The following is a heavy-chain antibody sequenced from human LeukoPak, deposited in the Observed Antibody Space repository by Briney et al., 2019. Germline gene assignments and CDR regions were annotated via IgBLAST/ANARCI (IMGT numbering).Heavy chain of an antibody. CDR2: ITSSGRTI. V-gene: IGHV3-48*01. Sequence: GGSLRLSCAASGFTFSSYAMSWVRQAPGKGLEWVSYITSSGRTIYYADSVKGRFAISRDNAKNSLYLQMNSLRAEDTALYYCATGLSDYWGQGTLVTVSS. CDR1: GFTFSSYA. J-gene: IGHJ4*02. CDR3: ATGLSDY.